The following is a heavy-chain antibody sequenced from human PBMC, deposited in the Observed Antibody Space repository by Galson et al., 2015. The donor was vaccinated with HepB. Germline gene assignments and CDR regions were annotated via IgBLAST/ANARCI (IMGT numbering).Heavy chain of an antibody. Sequence: SLRLSCAASGFSVSSNYMTWVRQAPGKGLEWVSSIFSDGNTYYADSVKGRFTISRDNSKNTVYLQMNSLRAEDTAVYYCARGLAPEGYFDHWGQGTLVTVSS. J-gene: IGHJ4*02. D-gene: IGHD2-2*01. CDR3: ARGLAPEGYFDH. CDR2: IFSDGNT. CDR1: GFSVSSNY. V-gene: IGHV3-53*01.